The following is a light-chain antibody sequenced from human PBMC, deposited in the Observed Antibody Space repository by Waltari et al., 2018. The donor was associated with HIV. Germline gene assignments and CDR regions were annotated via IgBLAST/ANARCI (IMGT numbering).Light chain of an antibody. CDR1: RSVRSSH. CDR3: QQYDSSPPGT. Sequence: EIVLTQSPGTLSLSPGERATLSCRARRSVRSSHLAWYQQKPGQDPRLLLYGASTRATGIPDRFSGSGSGTEFTLTVSRLEPEDFAVYYCQQYDSSPPGTFVQGTKVEIK. V-gene: IGKV3-20*01. J-gene: IGKJ1*01. CDR2: GAS.